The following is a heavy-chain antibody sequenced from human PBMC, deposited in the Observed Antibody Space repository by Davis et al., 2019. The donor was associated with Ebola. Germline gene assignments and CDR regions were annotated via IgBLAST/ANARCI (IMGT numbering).Heavy chain of an antibody. D-gene: IGHD1-26*01. CDR3: AKSHGASYFYGMDV. J-gene: IGHJ6*02. CDR1: GHTFSGYF. CDR2: ISTYNSNT. Sequence: ASVKVSCKASGHTFSGYFIHWVRQAPGQGLEWMGWISTYNSNTHYAQNFQGRATLTIDTSTATAYMELKSLRSNDTAVYYCAKSHGASYFYGMDVWGQGTTVTVSS. V-gene: IGHV1-18*04.